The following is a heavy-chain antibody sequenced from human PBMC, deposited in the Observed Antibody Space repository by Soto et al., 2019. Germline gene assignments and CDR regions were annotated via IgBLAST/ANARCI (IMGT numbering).Heavy chain of an antibody. CDR2: ISSDGSTQ. CDR3: ARESAYSQRPMYYWYLDF. J-gene: IGHJ2*01. D-gene: IGHD5-18*01. Sequence: QVQVVGSGGGVVQPGRSLRLSCAASGFTFNTYAMDWVRQAPGKGLEWVALISSDGSTQYYAESVKGRFTISRDNSKNTLYLQMNSLRVEDTAVYYFARESAYSQRPMYYWYLDFWGRGTLVTVSS. CDR1: GFTFNTYA. V-gene: IGHV3-30-3*01.